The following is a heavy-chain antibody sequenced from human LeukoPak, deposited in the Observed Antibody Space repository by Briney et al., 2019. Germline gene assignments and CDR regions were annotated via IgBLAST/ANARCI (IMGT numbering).Heavy chain of an antibody. D-gene: IGHD6-6*01. J-gene: IGHJ2*01. CDR3: ARDPSSIAARPYRYFDL. CDR1: GYTFTGYF. V-gene: IGHV1-8*02. Sequence: ASVKVSCKTSGYTFTGYFMHWVRQATGRGLEWMGWMNPNSGNTGYAQKFQGRVTMTRNTSTSTVYMELSSLRSEDTAVYYCARDPSSIAARPYRYFDLWGRGTLVTVSS. CDR2: MNPNSGNT.